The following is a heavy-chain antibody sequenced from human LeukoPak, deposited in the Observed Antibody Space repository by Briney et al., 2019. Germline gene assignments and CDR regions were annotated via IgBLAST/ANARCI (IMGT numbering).Heavy chain of an antibody. CDR2: INHSGST. V-gene: IGHV4-34*01. CDR3: ARAHTAAEFDY. D-gene: IGHD6-13*01. Sequence: SETLSLTCAVYGGSFSGYYWSWIRQPPGKGLEWIGEINHSGSTNYNPSLKSRVTISVDTSKNQFSLKLSSVTAAGTAVYYCARAHTAAEFDYWGQGTLVTVSS. J-gene: IGHJ4*02. CDR1: GGSFSGYY.